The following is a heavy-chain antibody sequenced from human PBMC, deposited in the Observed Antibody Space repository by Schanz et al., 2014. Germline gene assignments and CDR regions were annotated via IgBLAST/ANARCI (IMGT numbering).Heavy chain of an antibody. V-gene: IGHV1-18*01. CDR1: GGTFSTYT. Sequence: QVQLVQSGAEVKKPGSSMKVSCKASGGTFSTYTISWVRQAPGQGLEWMGWINGYNGHTLYAQKFQGRVTMTTDTSTSTSYMELTSLRFDDTTVYYCARDFSAYVGNYFDYWGQGTLVTVSS. J-gene: IGHJ4*02. D-gene: IGHD5-12*01. CDR2: INGYNGHT. CDR3: ARDFSAYVGNYFDY.